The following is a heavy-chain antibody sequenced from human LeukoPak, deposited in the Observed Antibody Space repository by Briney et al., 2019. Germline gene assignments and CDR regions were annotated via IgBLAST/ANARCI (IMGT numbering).Heavy chain of an antibody. Sequence: SETLSLTCIVSGGSISSYYWSWLRQPPGKGLEWIGYIYYSGSTNYNPSLKSRVTISVDTSKNQFSVKLSSVTAADTAGYYCARGPYGSGSYYIYYYYMDVWGKGTTVTVSS. CDR2: IYYSGST. CDR3: ARGPYGSGSYYIYYYYMDV. J-gene: IGHJ6*03. V-gene: IGHV4-59*01. CDR1: GGSISSYY. D-gene: IGHD3-10*01.